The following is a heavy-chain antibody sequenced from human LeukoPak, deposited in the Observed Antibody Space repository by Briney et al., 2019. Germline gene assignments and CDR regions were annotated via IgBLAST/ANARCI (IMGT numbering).Heavy chain of an antibody. V-gene: IGHV3-21*01. CDR1: GFTFSNYN. Sequence: GGSLRLSCAASGFTFSNYNMNWVRQAPEKGLELISSISGSSTYIYYADSVKGRFTISRDNAKNSLYLQMNSLRADDTAMYYCVRIPNSANFPNWFDPWGQGTLVTVSS. CDR3: VRIPNSANFPNWFDP. J-gene: IGHJ5*02. CDR2: ISGSSTYI. D-gene: IGHD2/OR15-2a*01.